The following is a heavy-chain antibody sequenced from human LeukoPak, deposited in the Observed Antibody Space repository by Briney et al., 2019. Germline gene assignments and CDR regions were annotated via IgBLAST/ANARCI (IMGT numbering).Heavy chain of an antibody. J-gene: IGHJ3*02. V-gene: IGHV3-21*01. CDR3: ARGLGVYGSYDAFDI. D-gene: IGHD3-10*01. CDR2: ISSSSSYI. Sequence: PGGSLRLSCAASGFTFSSYSMNWVRQAPGKGLEWVSSISSSSSYIYYADSVKGRFTISRDNAKNSLYLQMNSLRAEDTAVYYCARGLGVYGSYDAFDIWGQGTMVTVSS. CDR1: GFTFSSYS.